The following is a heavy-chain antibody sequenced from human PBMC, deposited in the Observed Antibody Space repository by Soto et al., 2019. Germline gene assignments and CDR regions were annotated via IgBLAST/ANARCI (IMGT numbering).Heavy chain of an antibody. CDR1: GYTFTRYY. V-gene: IGHV1-46*01. D-gene: IGHD3-22*01. CDR3: ARVRRSSGYYYGY. J-gene: IGHJ4*02. Sequence: ASVKVSCKASGYTFTRYYMHWVRQAPGQGREWMGIINPSGGSTSYAQKFQGRVTMTRDTSTSTVYMELSSLRSEDTAVYYCARVRRSSGYYYGYWGQATPVTVS. CDR2: INPSGGST.